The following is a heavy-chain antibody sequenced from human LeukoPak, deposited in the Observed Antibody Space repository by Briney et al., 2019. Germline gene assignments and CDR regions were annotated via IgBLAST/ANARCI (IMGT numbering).Heavy chain of an antibody. CDR3: ARSDYGDLAAFDI. CDR1: GYSISSGYY. Sequence: PSETLSLTCTVSGYSISSGYYWGWIRQLPGKGLEWIGSIYHSGSTYYNPSLKSRVTISVDTSKNQFSLKLSSVTAADTAVYYCARSDYGDLAAFDIWGQGTMVTVSS. D-gene: IGHD4-17*01. J-gene: IGHJ3*02. CDR2: IYHSGST. V-gene: IGHV4-38-2*02.